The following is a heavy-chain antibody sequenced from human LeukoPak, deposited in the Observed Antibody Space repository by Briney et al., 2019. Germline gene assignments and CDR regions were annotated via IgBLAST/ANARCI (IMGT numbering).Heavy chain of an antibody. Sequence: GGSLRLSCAASGFTFSSYGMHWVRQAPGKGLEWVAVIWYDGSNKYYADSVKGRFTISRDNSKNTLYLQMNSLRAEDTAVYYCARGGIAVSVESYYFYHMDVWGKGTTVTVSS. CDR2: IWYDGSNK. J-gene: IGHJ6*04. D-gene: IGHD6-19*01. V-gene: IGHV3-33*01. CDR3: ARGGIAVSVESYYFYHMDV. CDR1: GFTFSSYG.